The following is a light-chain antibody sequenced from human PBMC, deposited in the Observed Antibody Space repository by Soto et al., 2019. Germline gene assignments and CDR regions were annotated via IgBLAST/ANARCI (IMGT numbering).Light chain of an antibody. CDR1: QSVLYSSNNKNY. V-gene: IGKV4-1*01. CDR2: WAS. J-gene: IGKJ1*01. Sequence: DIVLTQSPDSLAVSLGERATINCKSSQSVLYSSNNKNYLTWYQQKPGQPPKLLIYWASTRESGVPDRFSGSGSGRDFTLTISSLQAEDVAVYYCQKYYRTPWTFGQGTKVEIK. CDR3: QKYYRTPWT.